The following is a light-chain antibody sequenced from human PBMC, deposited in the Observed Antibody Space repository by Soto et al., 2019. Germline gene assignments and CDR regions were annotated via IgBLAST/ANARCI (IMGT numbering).Light chain of an antibody. CDR3: QQSYSTTWT. J-gene: IGKJ1*01. CDR1: QGISSY. V-gene: IGKV1-8*01. CDR2: AAS. Sequence: AIRMTQTPSAFSSSTVDRVTISWRASQGISSYLAWYQQKPGKAPKLLIYAASTLQSGVPSRFSGSGSETDFTLTISSLQPEDFATYSCQQSYSTTWTSGEGTKVDIK.